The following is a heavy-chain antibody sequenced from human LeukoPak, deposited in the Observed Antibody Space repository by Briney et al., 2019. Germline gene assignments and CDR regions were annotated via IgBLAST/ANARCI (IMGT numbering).Heavy chain of an antibody. J-gene: IGHJ4*02. CDR1: GGSFSGYY. V-gene: IGHV4-34*01. CDR2: INHSGST. CDR3: ARLGSKYYFDY. Sequence: SETLSLTCAVYGGSFSGYYWSWIRQPPGKGLEWIGEINHSGSTSCNPSLKSRVTISVDTSKNQFSLKLSSVTAADTAVYYCARLGSKYYFDYWGQGTLVTVSS. D-gene: IGHD4-11*01.